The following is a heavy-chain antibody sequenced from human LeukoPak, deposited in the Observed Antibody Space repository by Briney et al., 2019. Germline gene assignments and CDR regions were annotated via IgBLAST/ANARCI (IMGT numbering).Heavy chain of an antibody. CDR3: ATRGDYDLDY. D-gene: IGHD3-22*01. Sequence: PSETLSLTCTVSGYTISSGYYWGWIRQPPEKGLEWIGSISYTGTTYYNPSLQSRVTIAVDTSKNQFSLKVTSVTAADTAVYYCATRGDYDLDYWGQGTLVTVSS. CDR1: GYTISSGYY. J-gene: IGHJ4*02. CDR2: ISYTGTT. V-gene: IGHV4-38-2*02.